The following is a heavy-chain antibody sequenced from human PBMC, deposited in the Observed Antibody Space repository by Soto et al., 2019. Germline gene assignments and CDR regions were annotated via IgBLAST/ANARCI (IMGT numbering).Heavy chain of an antibody. V-gene: IGHV4-39*01. CDR2: IYYSGST. D-gene: IGHD2-15*01. J-gene: IGHJ4*02. CDR3: ARHTPAISISDH. CDR1: GGSISSSSYY. Sequence: SETLSLTCTVSGGSISSSSYYWGWIRQPPGKGLEWIGSIYYSGSTYYDPSLKSRVTISVDTSKNQFSLKLSSVTAADTAVYYCARHTPAISISDHWGQGTLVTVS.